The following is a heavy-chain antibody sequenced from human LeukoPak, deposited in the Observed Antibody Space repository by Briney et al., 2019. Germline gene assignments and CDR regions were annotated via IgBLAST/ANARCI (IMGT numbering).Heavy chain of an antibody. D-gene: IGHD1-14*01. CDR2: TYYSGST. V-gene: IGHV4-39*01. J-gene: IGHJ4*02. CDR3: ARQLAHLAEV. Sequence: SETLSLTCTVSGGSISSSSYYWGWIRQPPGKGLEWIGSTYYSGSTYYNPSLKSRVTISVDTSKNQFSLKLSSVTAADTAVYYCARQLAHLAEVWGQGTLVTVSS. CDR1: GGSISSSSYY.